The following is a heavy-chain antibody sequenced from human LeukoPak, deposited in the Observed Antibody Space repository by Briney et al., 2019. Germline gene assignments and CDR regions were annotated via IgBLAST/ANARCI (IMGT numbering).Heavy chain of an antibody. J-gene: IGHJ3*01. CDR1: GYTFTGYY. CDR2: IIPIFDRP. CDR3: ARDAQWELRAFDV. D-gene: IGHD1-26*01. Sequence: SVKVSCKASGYTFTGYYIHWVRQAPGQGLEWTGGIIPIFDRPNYAQKFEGRVTITADKSTNTTYMEISSLTSDDTAVYYCARDAQWELRAFDVWGRGTMVTVSS. V-gene: IGHV1-69*06.